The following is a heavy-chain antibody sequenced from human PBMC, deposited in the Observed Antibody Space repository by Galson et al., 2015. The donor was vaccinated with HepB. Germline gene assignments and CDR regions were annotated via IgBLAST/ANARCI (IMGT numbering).Heavy chain of an antibody. V-gene: IGHV3-73*01. D-gene: IGHD6-19*01. Sequence: SLRLSCAASGFTFSGSGIHWVRQASGKGLEWVGRIKSRANNYATLYAASVKGRFTISRDDSKNTAYLQLNSLKTEDTAVYYCSRRSGWYSDAFDIWGQGTMVAVSS. CDR1: GFTFSGSG. CDR2: IKSRANNYAT. CDR3: SRRSGWYSDAFDI. J-gene: IGHJ3*02.